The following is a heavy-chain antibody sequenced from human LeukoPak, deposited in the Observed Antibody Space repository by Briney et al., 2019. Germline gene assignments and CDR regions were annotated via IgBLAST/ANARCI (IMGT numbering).Heavy chain of an antibody. V-gene: IGHV3-33*01. Sequence: GGSLRLSCAASGFTFSSYGMHWVRQAPGEGVEWVAVIWYDGSNKYYADSVKGRFTISRDNSKNTLYLQMNSLRAEDTAVYYCARWGRDGYNEGIDYWGQGTLVTVSS. CDR3: ARWGRDGYNEGIDY. D-gene: IGHD5-24*01. CDR2: IWYDGSNK. CDR1: GFTFSSYG. J-gene: IGHJ4*02.